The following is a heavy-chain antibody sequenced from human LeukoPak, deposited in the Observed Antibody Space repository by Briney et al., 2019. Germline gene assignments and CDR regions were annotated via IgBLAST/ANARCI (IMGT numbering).Heavy chain of an antibody. CDR2: IKQDGSEK. CDR1: GLTFSSYW. CDR3: ARDSDGGSHIVDY. D-gene: IGHD2-15*01. Sequence: GGSLRLSCAASGLTFSSYWMSWVRQAPGKGLEWVANIKQDGSEKYYVDSVKGRFTISRDNAKNPLYLQMNSLRAEDTAVYYCARDSDGGSHIVDYWGQGTLVTASS. V-gene: IGHV3-7*03. J-gene: IGHJ4*02.